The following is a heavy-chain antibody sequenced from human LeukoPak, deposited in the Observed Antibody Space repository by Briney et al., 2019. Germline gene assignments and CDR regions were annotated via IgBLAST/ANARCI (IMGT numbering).Heavy chain of an antibody. Sequence: GASLKISCQGSGYSFTSYWIGWVRQLPGKGLEWMGIIYPGDSDTRYSPSFQGQVTISADESISTAYLQWSSLKASDTAMYYCARAGYSNGWYSNKGNYFAPWGQGTPVTVSP. V-gene: IGHV5-51*01. D-gene: IGHD6-19*01. CDR1: GYSFTSYW. J-gene: IGHJ5*02. CDR3: ARAGYSNGWYSNKGNYFAP. CDR2: IYPGDSDT.